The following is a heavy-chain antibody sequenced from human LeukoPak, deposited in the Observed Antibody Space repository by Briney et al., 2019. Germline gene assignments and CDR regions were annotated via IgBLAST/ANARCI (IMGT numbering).Heavy chain of an antibody. CDR1: GGSFSGYY. CDR3: ARVNNIVVVPAALNYYYYMDV. V-gene: IGHV4-34*01. J-gene: IGHJ6*03. CDR2: INHSGST. Sequence: SETLSLTCAVYGGSFSGYYWSWIRQPPGKGLEWIGEINHSGSTNYNPSLKSRVTISVDTSKNQLSLKLSSVTAADTAVYYCARVNNIVVVPAALNYYYYMDVWGKGTTVTVSS. D-gene: IGHD2-2*01.